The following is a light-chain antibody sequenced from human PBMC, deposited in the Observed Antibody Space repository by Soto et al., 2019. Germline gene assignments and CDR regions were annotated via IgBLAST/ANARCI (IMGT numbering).Light chain of an antibody. J-gene: IGKJ5*01. CDR2: AAS. CDR1: QSISSY. CDR3: QQSYSTLSIT. V-gene: IGKV1-39*01. Sequence: DIRITQSPCYLSPHAIHRATITCRKSQSISSYLNWYQQKPGKAPKLLIYAASSLQSGVPSRFSGSGSGTDFTLTISSLQPEDFATYYCQQSYSTLSITFGQGTRLEIK.